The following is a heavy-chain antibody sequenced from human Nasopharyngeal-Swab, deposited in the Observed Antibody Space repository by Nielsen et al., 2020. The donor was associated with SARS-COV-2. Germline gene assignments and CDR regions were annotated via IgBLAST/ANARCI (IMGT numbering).Heavy chain of an antibody. J-gene: IGHJ6*02. CDR3: AAVGGYNYDVYYYYGMDV. CDR2: IVVGSGNT. Sequence: SVKVSCKASGFTFTSSAVQWVRQARGQRLEWIGWIVVGSGNTNYAQKFQERVTITRDMSTSTAYMELSSLRSEDTAVYYCAAVGGYNYDVYYYYGMDVWAKGPRSPSP. V-gene: IGHV1-58*01. CDR1: GFTFTSSA. D-gene: IGHD5-24*01.